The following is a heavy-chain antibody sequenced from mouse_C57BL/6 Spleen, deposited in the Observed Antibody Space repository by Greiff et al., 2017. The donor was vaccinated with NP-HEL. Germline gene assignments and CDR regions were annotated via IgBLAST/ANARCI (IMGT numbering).Heavy chain of an antibody. J-gene: IGHJ3*01. D-gene: IGHD2-5*01. Sequence: QVQLQQSGAELVKPGASVKISCKTSGYAFSSYWMNWVKQRPGKGLEWIGQIYPGDGDTNYNGKFKGKATLTADKSSSTAYMQLSSLTSEDSAVYFCARSYSNSWFAYWGQGTLVTVSA. V-gene: IGHV1-80*01. CDR3: ARSYSNSWFAY. CDR1: GYAFSSYW. CDR2: IYPGDGDT.